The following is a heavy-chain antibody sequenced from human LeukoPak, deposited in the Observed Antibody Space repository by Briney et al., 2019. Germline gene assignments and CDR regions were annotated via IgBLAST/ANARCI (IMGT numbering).Heavy chain of an antibody. CDR1: GFTFSNYA. J-gene: IGHJ4*02. D-gene: IGHD2/OR15-2a*01. V-gene: IGHV3-23*01. Sequence: GGSLRLSCAASGFTFSNYAMTWVRQAPGKGLEWVSTISDSGVGTYYADSVKGRFTISRDNSKNTLYLQMNSLRAEDTAVYYCAKLLVAYWGRGTLVTVSS. CDR3: AKLLVAY. CDR2: ISDSGVGT.